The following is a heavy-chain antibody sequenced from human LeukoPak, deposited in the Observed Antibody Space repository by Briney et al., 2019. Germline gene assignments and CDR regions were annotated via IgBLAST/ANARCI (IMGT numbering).Heavy chain of an antibody. V-gene: IGHV1-8*01. CDR3: ARGSSGDY. CDR1: GYTFTSYD. D-gene: IGHD6-19*01. J-gene: IGHJ4*02. Sequence: ASVKVSCKASGYTFTSYDINWVRQATGQGLEWMGWMNPNNGNTDFAQKFQGRVTMTRNTSISTVYMELSSLRSEGTAVYSCARGSSGDYWGQGTLVTVSS. CDR2: MNPNNGNT.